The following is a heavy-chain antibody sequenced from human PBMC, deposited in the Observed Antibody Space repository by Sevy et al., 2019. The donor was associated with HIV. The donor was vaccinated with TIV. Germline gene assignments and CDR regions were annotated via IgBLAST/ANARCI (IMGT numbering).Heavy chain of an antibody. CDR1: GGSISSSSYY. CDR3: AAPGASGWYEGTGGYFDF. J-gene: IGHJ2*01. D-gene: IGHD6-19*01. V-gene: IGHV4-39*01. Sequence: SETLSLICSVSGGSISSSSYYWGWIRQPPGKGLEWIGSFYSTGSTSYNPSLRSRVTVSADTSKNQLSLKVFSLAAADTAVYYCAAPGASGWYEGTGGYFDFWGRGTLVTVSS. CDR2: FYSTGST.